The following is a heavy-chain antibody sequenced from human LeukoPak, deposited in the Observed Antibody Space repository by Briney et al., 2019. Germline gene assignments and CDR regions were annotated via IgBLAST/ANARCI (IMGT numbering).Heavy chain of an antibody. CDR2: ISYDGGDK. D-gene: IGHD3-22*01. CDR3: AKDLSYYDSSGYFSH. V-gene: IGHV3-30*18. CDR1: GFTFSSYG. J-gene: IGHJ1*01. Sequence: GGSLRLSCAASGFTFSSYGIHWVRQAPGKGLEWVAVISYDGGDKYYADSVKGRFTISRDNSKNTLYLQMNSLRHEDTAVYYCAKDLSYYDSSGYFSHWGQGTLVTVSS.